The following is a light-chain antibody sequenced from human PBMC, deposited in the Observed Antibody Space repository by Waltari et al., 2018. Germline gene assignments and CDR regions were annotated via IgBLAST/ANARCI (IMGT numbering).Light chain of an antibody. V-gene: IGKV3-20*01. CDR2: GAS. Sequence: EIVLTQSPGTLSLYPGERATLSCRASQSVSSSYLAWYQQKPGQAPRLLIYGASSRATGIPDRFSGSGSGTDFTLTISRLEPEDFAVYYCQQYGSSQELTFGGGTKVEIK. CDR1: QSVSSSY. J-gene: IGKJ4*01. CDR3: QQYGSSQELT.